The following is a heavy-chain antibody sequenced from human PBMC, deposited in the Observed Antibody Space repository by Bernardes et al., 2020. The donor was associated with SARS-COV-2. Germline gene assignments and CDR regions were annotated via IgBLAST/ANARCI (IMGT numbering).Heavy chain of an antibody. D-gene: IGHD6-13*01. J-gene: IGHJ6*04. CDR2: MSYDGNNE. CDR3: ARDRRGLGSSPSLGYYYYGMDV. V-gene: IGHV3-30-3*01. CDR1: GFTFSYYA. Sequence: GGSLRLSCAASGFTFSYYAMHWVRQAPGSGLEWVAVMSYDGNNEHYADSVKGRVTISRDNSKNMVYLQMDSLKTEDTAVYYCARDRRGLGSSPSLGYYYYGMDVWGKGSTVTVSS.